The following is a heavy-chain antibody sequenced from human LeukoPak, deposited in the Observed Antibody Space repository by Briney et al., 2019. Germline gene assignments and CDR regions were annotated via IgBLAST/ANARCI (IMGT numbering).Heavy chain of an antibody. CDR2: IIPILGIA. CDR3: ARDFCSSTSCSFDP. CDR1: GGTFSSYA. J-gene: IGHJ5*02. Sequence: ASVKVSCKASGGTFSSYAISWVRQAPGQGLEWMGRIIPILGIANYAQKFQGRVTITADKSTSTAYMELGSLRSEDTAVYYCARDFCSSTSCSFDPWGQGTLVTVSS. D-gene: IGHD2-2*01. V-gene: IGHV1-69*04.